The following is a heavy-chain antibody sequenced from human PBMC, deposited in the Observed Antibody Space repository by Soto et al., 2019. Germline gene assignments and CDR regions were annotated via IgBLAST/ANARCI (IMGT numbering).Heavy chain of an antibody. Sequence: SETLSLTCAVSGYSINSGYFWGWIRQPPGKGLEWIGSIYHSGASYYNPSLKSRATISLDTSKNQFSLKLSSVTAADTAIYYCARKGRTTNLHYYYYGLDVWGQGTTVTVSS. D-gene: IGHD1-1*01. CDR2: IYHSGAS. V-gene: IGHV4-38-2*01. CDR1: GYSINSGYF. CDR3: ARKGRTTNLHYYYYGLDV. J-gene: IGHJ6*02.